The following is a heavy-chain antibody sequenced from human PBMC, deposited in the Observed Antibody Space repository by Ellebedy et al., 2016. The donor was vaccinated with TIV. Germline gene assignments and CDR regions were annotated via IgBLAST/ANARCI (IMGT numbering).Heavy chain of an antibody. D-gene: IGHD4-17*01. CDR2: ISGGGGTP. CDR1: GFTFSSYA. V-gene: IGHV3-23*01. J-gene: IGHJ5*02. Sequence: GESLKISCAASGFTFSSYAMSWVRQAPGKGLEWVSAISGGGGTPYYADSVKGRFTISRDNSKSTLYLQMNSLRADDTAVYYCAKLPTVSPGRDWFDPWGQGTLVTVSS. CDR3: AKLPTVSPGRDWFDP.